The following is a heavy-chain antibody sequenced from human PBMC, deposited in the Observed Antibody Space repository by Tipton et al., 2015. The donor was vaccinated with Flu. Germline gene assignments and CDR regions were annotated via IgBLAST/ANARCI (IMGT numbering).Heavy chain of an antibody. V-gene: IGHV3-7*01. CDR1: GFTFSNYW. D-gene: IGHD1-26*01. CDR2: IKQDGSEI. J-gene: IGHJ4*02. CDR3: ARAIAGADSL. Sequence: SLRLSCAASGFTFSNYWMNWIRQAPGKGLEWVANIKQDGSEIHYVDSVKGRFTISRDNAKNSLYLQMNTLRAEDTAVYYCARAIAGADSLWGQGTLVTVSS.